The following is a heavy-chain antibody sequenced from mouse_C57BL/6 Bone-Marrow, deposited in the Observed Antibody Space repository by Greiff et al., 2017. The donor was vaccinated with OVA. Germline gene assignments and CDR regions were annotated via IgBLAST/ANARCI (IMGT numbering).Heavy chain of an antibody. J-gene: IGHJ2*01. CDR3: ARSGSVTTVVATKGYYFDY. Sequence: QVQLQQSGAELARPGASVKLSCKASGYTFTSYGISWVKQRTGQGLEWIGEIYPRSGNTYYNEKFKGKATLTADKSSSTAYMGLRSLTSEDSAVYFCARSGSVTTVVATKGYYFDYWGQGTTLTVSS. CDR2: IYPRSGNT. V-gene: IGHV1-81*01. CDR1: GYTFTSYG. D-gene: IGHD1-1*01.